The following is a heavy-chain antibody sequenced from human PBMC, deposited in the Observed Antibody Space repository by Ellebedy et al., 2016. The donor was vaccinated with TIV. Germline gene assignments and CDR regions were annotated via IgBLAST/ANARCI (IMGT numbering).Heavy chain of an antibody. Sequence: SETLSLXCNVSGGSINCYYWTWIRQSPGKGLEWIGDIHYSGSTYYNPSLRSRVTISLDTSKNQLSLRLSSVTAADTAVYYCARGWQTAVSPWAHWGQGTLVTVSS. J-gene: IGHJ4*02. CDR1: GGSINCYY. CDR3: ARGWQTAVSPWAH. D-gene: IGHD6-13*01. CDR2: IHYSGST. V-gene: IGHV4-59*01.